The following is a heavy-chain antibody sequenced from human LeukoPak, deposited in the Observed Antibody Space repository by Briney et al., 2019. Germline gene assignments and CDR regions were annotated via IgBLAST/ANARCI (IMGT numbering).Heavy chain of an antibody. CDR1: GGSISSSNW. D-gene: IGHD3-10*01. V-gene: IGHV4-4*02. CDR3: ARGVHYYGSGSLPPFDP. J-gene: IGHJ5*02. Sequence: SETLSLTCAVSGGSISSSNWWSWVRQPPGKGLEWIGEIYHSGSTNYNPSLKSRVTISVDKSKNQFSLKLGSVTAADTAVYYCARGVHYYGSGSLPPFDPWGQGTLVTVSS. CDR2: IYHSGST.